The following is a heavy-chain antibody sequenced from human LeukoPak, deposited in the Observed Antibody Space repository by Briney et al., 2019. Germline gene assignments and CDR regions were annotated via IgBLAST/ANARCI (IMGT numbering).Heavy chain of an antibody. Sequence: PSETLSLTCAVSGGSISSSNWWSWVRPTPGKGVEWIGEIYHSGSTNYNPSLKSRVTISVDKSKNQFSLKLSSVTAADTAVYYCARELDTRSSGWAAIFDYWGQGTLVTVSS. D-gene: IGHD6-19*01. CDR1: GGSISSSNW. CDR2: IYHSGST. CDR3: ARELDTRSSGWAAIFDY. V-gene: IGHV4-4*02. J-gene: IGHJ4*02.